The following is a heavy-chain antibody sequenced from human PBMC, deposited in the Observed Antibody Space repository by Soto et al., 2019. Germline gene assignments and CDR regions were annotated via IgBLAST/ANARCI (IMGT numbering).Heavy chain of an antibody. D-gene: IGHD3-22*01. V-gene: IGHV1-46*01. CDR2: INPSGGST. CDR1: GYTFTSYY. Sequence: GASVKVSCKASGYTFTSYYMHWVRQAPGQGLEWMGIINPSGGSTSYAQKFQGRVTMTRDTSTSTVYMELSSLRSEDTAVYYCARNRRSYYYDSSGYPEFDYWGQGTLVTVSS. J-gene: IGHJ4*02. CDR3: ARNRRSYYYDSSGYPEFDY.